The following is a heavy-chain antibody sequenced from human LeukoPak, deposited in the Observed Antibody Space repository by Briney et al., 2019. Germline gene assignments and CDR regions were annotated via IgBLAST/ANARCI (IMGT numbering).Heavy chain of an antibody. CDR2: MNEYSTTI. CDR3: ARGGVNPVDH. Sequence: PGGSLRLSCAASGFPFNSFWMHWVRQAPGKGLVWVSDMNEYSTTIRYADSVKGRFTISRDNAKSILYLQMNNLRAEDTAMYFCARGGVNPVDHLGQGTLVTVSS. CDR1: GFPFNSFW. V-gene: IGHV3-74*01. J-gene: IGHJ4*02. D-gene: IGHD1-14*01.